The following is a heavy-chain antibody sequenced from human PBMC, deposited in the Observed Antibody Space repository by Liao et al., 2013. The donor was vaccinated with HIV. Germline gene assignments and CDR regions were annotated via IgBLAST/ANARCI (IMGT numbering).Heavy chain of an antibody. CDR1: GGSISSGSYY. CDR3: AGRGSSWYGEYFHH. V-gene: IGHV4-61*02. D-gene: IGHD6-13*01. Sequence: QVQLQESGPGLVKPSQTLSLTCTVSGGSISSGSYYWSWIRQPAGKGLEWIGRIYTSGSTNFNPSLKSRVIISVDTSKNQFSLKLSSVTAADTAVYYCAGRGSSWYGEYFHHWGQGHPGHRLR. J-gene: IGHJ1*01. CDR2: IYTSGST.